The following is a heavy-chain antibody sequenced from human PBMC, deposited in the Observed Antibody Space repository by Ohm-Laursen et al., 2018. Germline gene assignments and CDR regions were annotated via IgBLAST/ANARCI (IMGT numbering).Heavy chain of an antibody. V-gene: IGHV3-23*01. J-gene: IGHJ5*02. D-gene: IGHD2-15*01. Sequence: SLRLSCSASGFTFSSYAMSWVRQAPGKGLEWVSAISGSASRTYYSDSVKGRFTISRDNSKNTLYLQMNSLRAEDTALYYCAKARSAVVFAASNHWGQGALVIVSS. CDR1: GFTFSSYA. CDR3: AKARSAVVFAASNH. CDR2: ISGSASRT.